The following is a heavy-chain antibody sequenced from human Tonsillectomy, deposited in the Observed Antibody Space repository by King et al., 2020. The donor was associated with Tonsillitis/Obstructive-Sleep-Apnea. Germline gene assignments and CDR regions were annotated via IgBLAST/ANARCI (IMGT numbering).Heavy chain of an antibody. CDR2: ISYDEKNK. CDR1: GFTLNDYA. V-gene: IGHV3-30*04. Sequence: VQLVESGGGVVQPGESLRLCCAASGFTLNDYAMHWVRQAPGKGLEWVAIISYDEKNKYYADSVKGRFTISRDTSKNTLYLQMHNLRAEDTAVYYCARGSNQSAYSYADQWGQGTLVTVSS. D-gene: IGHD5-18*01. J-gene: IGHJ4*02. CDR3: ARGSNQSAYSYADQ.